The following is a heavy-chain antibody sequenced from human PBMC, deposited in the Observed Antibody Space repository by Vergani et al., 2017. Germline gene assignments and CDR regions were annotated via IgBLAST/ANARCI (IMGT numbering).Heavy chain of an antibody. CDR1: GGTFSSYA. CDR2: IIPIFGPA. V-gene: IGHV1-69*01. J-gene: IGHJ6*02. Sequence: QVQLVQSGAEVKKPGSSVKVSCKASGGTFSSYAISWVRQAPGQGLEWMGGIIPIFGPANYAQKFQGRVTITADESTSTAYMELSSLRSEDTAVYYCARDKVVVAXTREEVYYYYGMDVWGQGP. CDR3: ARDKVVVAXTREEVYYYYGMDV. D-gene: IGHD6-19*01.